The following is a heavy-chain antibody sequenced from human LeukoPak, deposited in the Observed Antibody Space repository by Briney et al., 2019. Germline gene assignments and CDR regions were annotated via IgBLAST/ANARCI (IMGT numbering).Heavy chain of an antibody. D-gene: IGHD3-10*01. J-gene: IGHJ4*02. CDR3: ARRSGSGYYYFDY. V-gene: IGHV4-34*01. CDR2: INHSGST. CDR1: GGSFSGYY. Sequence: SETLSLTCAVYGGSFSGYYWSWIRQPPGKGLEWIGEINHSGSTNYNPSLKSRVTISVDTSKNQSSLKLNSVTAADTAVYYCARRSGSGYYYFDYWGQGTLVTVSS.